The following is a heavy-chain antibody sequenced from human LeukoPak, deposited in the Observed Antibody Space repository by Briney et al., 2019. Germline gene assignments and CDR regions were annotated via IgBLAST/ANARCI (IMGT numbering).Heavy chain of an antibody. D-gene: IGHD3-3*01. V-gene: IGHV4-38-2*02. CDR2: IYHSGST. CDR3: ARAFRFLEWLSLPG. CDR1: GYSISSGYY. Sequence: SETLSLTCTVSGYSISSGYYWGWIRQPPGKGLEWIGSIYHSGSTYYNPSLKSRVTISVDTSKNQFSLKLSSVTAADTAVYYCARAFRFLEWLSLPGWGQGTLVTVSS. J-gene: IGHJ4*02.